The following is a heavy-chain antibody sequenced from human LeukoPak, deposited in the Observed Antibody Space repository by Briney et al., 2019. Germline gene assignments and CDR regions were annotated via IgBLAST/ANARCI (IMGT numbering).Heavy chain of an antibody. CDR3: VRERGPFDGFDI. J-gene: IGHJ3*02. Sequence: PGGSLRLSRVAAGFSFSSYGMHWVRQAPGKGLEWVTVIWVNGINKYYADSVRGRFTISRDNSKNTLYLEMNSLRAEDTAVYYCVRERGPFDGFDIWGQGTMVTVS. V-gene: IGHV3-33*01. CDR2: IWVNGINK. CDR1: GFSFSSYG.